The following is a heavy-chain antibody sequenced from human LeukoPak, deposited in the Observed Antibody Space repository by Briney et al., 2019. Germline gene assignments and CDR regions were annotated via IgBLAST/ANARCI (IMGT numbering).Heavy chain of an antibody. Sequence: SETLSLTCAVYGGSFSGYYWSWIRQPPGKGLEWIGEINHSGSTNYNPSLKSRVTISVDTSKNHFSLKLSSVTAADTAVYYCARVWGFWSGYHFDYWGQGTLVTVSS. J-gene: IGHJ4*02. D-gene: IGHD3-3*01. CDR3: ARVWGFWSGYHFDY. V-gene: IGHV4-34*01. CDR1: GGSFSGYY. CDR2: INHSGST.